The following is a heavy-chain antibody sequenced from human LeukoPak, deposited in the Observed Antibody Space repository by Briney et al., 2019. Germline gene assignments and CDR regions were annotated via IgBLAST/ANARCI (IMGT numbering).Heavy chain of an antibody. CDR3: AADRGDYGDYVFDY. J-gene: IGHJ4*02. CDR1: GGTFSSYA. V-gene: IGHV1-69*13. Sequence: ASVKVSCKASGGTFSSYAISWVRQAPGQGLEWMGGIIPIFGTANYAQKFQGRVTITADESTSTAYMKLSSLRSEDTAVYYCAADRGDYGDYVFDYWGQGTLVTVSS. CDR2: IIPIFGTA. D-gene: IGHD4-17*01.